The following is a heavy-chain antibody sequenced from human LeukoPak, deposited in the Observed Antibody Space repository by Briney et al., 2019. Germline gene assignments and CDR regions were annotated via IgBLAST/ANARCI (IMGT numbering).Heavy chain of an antibody. D-gene: IGHD2-2*01. CDR3: AKRGDCSGTCTYDY. J-gene: IGHJ4*02. CDR1: GFTFINYA. V-gene: IGHV3-23*01. CDR2: VGGRGVKT. Sequence: GGSLRLSCAASGFTFINYAIHWVGQAPGRGLDGVSIVGGRGVKTYYAASVKGRFTISRDNSKNTVYLQMNSLRAEDTAVYYCAKRGDCSGTCTYDYWGQGTLVTVSS.